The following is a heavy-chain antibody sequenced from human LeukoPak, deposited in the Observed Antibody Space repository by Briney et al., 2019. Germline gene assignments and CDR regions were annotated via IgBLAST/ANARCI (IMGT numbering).Heavy chain of an antibody. J-gene: IGHJ4*02. Sequence: GGSLRLSCAASGFSFSTYSMNWVRQAPGKGLEWVSYISSSGNIIYYADSVKGRFTISRDNAKNSLYLQMNSLRAEDTAVYYCARDFDYWGQGTLVTVSS. CDR3: ARDFDY. CDR1: GFSFSTYS. V-gene: IGHV3-48*04. CDR2: ISSSGNII.